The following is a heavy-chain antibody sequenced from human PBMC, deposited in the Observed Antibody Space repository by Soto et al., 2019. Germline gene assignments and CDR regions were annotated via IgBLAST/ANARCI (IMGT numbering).Heavy chain of an antibody. Sequence: GESLKISCAASGFTFRTFTMNWVRQAPGKGLERVSGIIGGDGDKFYSDSVKGRFTISRDNSKDMLFLQMSSLRVDDTAVYYCAKDRDPDGIWTFDSWGQGTLVTVSS. CDR1: GFTFRTFT. D-gene: IGHD3-9*01. J-gene: IGHJ5*01. CDR2: IIGGDGDK. V-gene: IGHV3-23*01. CDR3: AKDRDPDGIWTFDS.